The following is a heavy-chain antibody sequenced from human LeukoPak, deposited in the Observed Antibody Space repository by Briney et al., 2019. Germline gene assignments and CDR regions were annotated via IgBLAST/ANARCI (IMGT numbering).Heavy chain of an antibody. CDR2: ISGSGAGT. J-gene: IGHJ4*02. CDR3: VKGVYNSGPFCFDS. Sequence: GRSLRLSCTASGLTLSNYSTSWVRQAPRKGLEWVSSISGSGAGTYYGECVRGRFTISTDNSENTLFLQMNGLRAEDTAVYYCVKGVYNSGPFCFDSWGQGTLVAVSS. D-gene: IGHD5-18*01. V-gene: IGHV3-23*01. CDR1: GLTLSNYS.